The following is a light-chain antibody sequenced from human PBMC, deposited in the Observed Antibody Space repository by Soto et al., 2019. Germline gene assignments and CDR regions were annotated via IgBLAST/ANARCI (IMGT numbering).Light chain of an antibody. CDR2: SNN. Sequence: SVLTQPPSASGTPGQRVTISCSGSSSNIGSNTVNWYQQLPGTAPKLLIYSNNQRTSGVPDRFSGSKSGTSASLAISGLQFEDEADYYCAAWDDSLNGPGYVFGTGTKLTVL. CDR1: SSNIGSNT. V-gene: IGLV1-44*01. CDR3: AAWDDSLNGPGYV. J-gene: IGLJ1*01.